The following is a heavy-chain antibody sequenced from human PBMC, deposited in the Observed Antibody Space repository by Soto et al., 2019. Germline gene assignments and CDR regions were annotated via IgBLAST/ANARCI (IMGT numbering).Heavy chain of an antibody. CDR3: AKLPVKLGYCSGGSCYSVDY. CDR2: ISGSGGST. J-gene: IGHJ4*02. D-gene: IGHD2-15*01. V-gene: IGHV3-23*01. Sequence: EVQLLESGGGLVQPGGSLRLSCAASGFTFSSYAMSWVRQAPGKGLEWVSAISGSGGSTYYADSVKGRFTISRDNSKNTLYLQMNSLRAEDTAVYYCAKLPVKLGYCSGGSCYSVDYWGQGTLVTVSS. CDR1: GFTFSSYA.